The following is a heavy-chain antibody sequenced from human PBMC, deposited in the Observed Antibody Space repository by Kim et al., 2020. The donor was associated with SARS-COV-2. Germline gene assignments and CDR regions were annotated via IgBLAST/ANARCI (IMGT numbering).Heavy chain of an antibody. V-gene: IGHV3-21*01. CDR1: GFTFSSYS. J-gene: IGHJ6*02. D-gene: IGHD5-18*01. Sequence: GGSLRLSCAASGFTFSSYSMNWVRQAPGKGLEWVSSISSSSSYIYYADSVKGRFTISRDNAKNSLYLQMNSLRAVDTAVYYCAIDRSLNYVSGYSYGLLGLDNPFGYYYYGMDVWGHGTTVTVSS. CDR3: AIDRSLNYVSGYSYGLLGLDNPFGYYYYGMDV. CDR2: ISSSSSYI.